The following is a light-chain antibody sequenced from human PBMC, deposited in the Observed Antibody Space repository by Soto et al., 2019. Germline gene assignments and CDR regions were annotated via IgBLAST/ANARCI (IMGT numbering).Light chain of an antibody. V-gene: IGKV3-15*01. CDR1: QTVGSN. Sequence: EIVLTQSPATLSVSPGERATLSCRASQTVGSNLAWYQQKPGQAPRLLIYDASTRATGIPARFSGSGSGTEFTLIISGLHSEYFAVYYCQQYNNWPPYTFGRGTNLEIK. CDR2: DAS. CDR3: QQYNNWPPYT. J-gene: IGKJ2*01.